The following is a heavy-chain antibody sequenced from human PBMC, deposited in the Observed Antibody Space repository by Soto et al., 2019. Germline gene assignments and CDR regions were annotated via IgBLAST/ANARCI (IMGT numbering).Heavy chain of an antibody. CDR1: GFTFSDYA. Sequence: EEQMLESGGGLVQPGGSLRLSCAASGFTFSDYAVSWVRQAPEKGRERVSAMSGSGNSTFYAESVRGRFTISRDDSKNTLYLQMNTRRAEDTAVYFCARGSCPSGYCALALWGKGTTVTVSS. V-gene: IGHV3-23*01. J-gene: IGHJ6*04. CDR3: ARGSCPSGYCALAL. D-gene: IGHD3-10*01. CDR2: MSGSGNST.